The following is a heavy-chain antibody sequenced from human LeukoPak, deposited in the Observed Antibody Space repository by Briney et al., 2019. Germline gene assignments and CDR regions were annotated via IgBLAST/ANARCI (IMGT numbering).Heavy chain of an antibody. CDR1: GFTFSSYS. V-gene: IGHV3-21*01. Sequence: NAGGSLRLSCAASGFTFSSYSMSWVRQAPGKGLEWVSSISSSSSYIYYADSVKGRFTISRDNAKNSLYLQMNSLRAEDTAVYYCARDGIPTRITGTQYYFDYWGQGTLVTVSS. CDR2: ISSSSSYI. CDR3: ARDGIPTRITGTQYYFDY. D-gene: IGHD1-7*01. J-gene: IGHJ4*02.